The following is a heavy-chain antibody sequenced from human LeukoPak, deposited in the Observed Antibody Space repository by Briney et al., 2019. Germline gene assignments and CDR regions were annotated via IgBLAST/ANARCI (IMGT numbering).Heavy chain of an antibody. J-gene: IGHJ4*02. D-gene: IGHD6-6*01. CDR2: IWYDGSNK. CDR3: ARDRYSSSSPFDY. Sequence: GGSLRLSCAASGFTFSNYGMHWVRQAPGKGLEWVAVIWYDGSNKYYADSVKGRFTISRDNSKNTLYLQMNSLRAEDTAVYYCARDRYSSSSPFDYWGQGTLVTVSS. CDR1: GFTFSNYG. V-gene: IGHV3-33*01.